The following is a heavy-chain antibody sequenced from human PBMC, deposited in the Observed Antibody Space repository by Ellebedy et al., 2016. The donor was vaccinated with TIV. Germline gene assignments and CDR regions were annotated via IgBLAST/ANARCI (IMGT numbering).Heavy chain of an antibody. D-gene: IGHD1-26*01. Sequence: GESLKISCTASGFTFSNYWMHWVRQAPGKGLVWVSRINSDGSATNHADSVKGRFTISRDNAKNTLYLKMNSLRDDDTAIYYCVRDPYSYGPWGQGTLVTVSS. V-gene: IGHV3-74*01. CDR3: VRDPYSYGP. CDR1: GFTFSNYW. J-gene: IGHJ5*02. CDR2: INSDGSAT.